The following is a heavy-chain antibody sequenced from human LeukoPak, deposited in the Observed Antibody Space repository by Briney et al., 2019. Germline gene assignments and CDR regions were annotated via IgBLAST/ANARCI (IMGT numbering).Heavy chain of an antibody. CDR2: IYPGDSDT. Sequence: GESLKISCKGSGYSFTSYWIGWVRQMPGKGLEWMGIIYPGDSDTIYSPSFQGQVTISADKSISTAYLQWSSLKASDTAMYYWARQSPGYWSSTSCYRGSDYWGQGTLVTVSS. D-gene: IGHD2-2*01. J-gene: IGHJ4*02. CDR3: ARQSPGYWSSTSCYRGSDY. V-gene: IGHV5-51*01. CDR1: GYSFTSYW.